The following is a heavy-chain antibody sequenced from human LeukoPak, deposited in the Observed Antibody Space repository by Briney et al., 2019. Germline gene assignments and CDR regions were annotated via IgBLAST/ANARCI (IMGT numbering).Heavy chain of an antibody. CDR1: GYTFTSYD. D-gene: IGHD4-11*01. CDR3: ARGTVTRFLNYYYYYYMDV. CDR2: MSPNSGNT. V-gene: IGHV1-8*01. Sequence: ASVKVSCKASGYTFTSYDINWVRQATGQGLEWMGWMSPNSGNTGYAQKFQGRVTMTRNTSISTAYMELSSLRSEDTAVYYCARGTVTRFLNYYYYYYMDVWGKGTTVTVSS. J-gene: IGHJ6*03.